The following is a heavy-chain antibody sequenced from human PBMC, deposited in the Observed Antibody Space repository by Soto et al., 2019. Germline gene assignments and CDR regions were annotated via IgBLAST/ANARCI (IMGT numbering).Heavy chain of an antibody. CDR3: ARYDAFKAFDL. CDR2: ISSGSVYI. J-gene: IGHJ3*01. V-gene: IGHV3-21*06. D-gene: IGHD1-1*01. CDR1: GLTFNSYS. Sequence: GGSLRLSCAASGLTFNSYSVNWVRQAPGKGLEWVASISSGSVYIDFADSVKGRFTISRDDVTNSVSLQMDSLRVEDTGIYYCARYDAFKAFDLWGQGTMVTVSS.